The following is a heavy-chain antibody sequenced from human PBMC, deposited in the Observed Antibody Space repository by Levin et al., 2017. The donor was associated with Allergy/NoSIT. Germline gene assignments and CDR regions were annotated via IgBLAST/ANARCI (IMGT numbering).Heavy chain of an antibody. CDR3: ARGPYDFWSGYYTEDGSADAFDI. V-gene: IGHV4-59*01. D-gene: IGHD3-3*01. J-gene: IGHJ3*02. CDR2: IYYSGST. Sequence: GSLRLSCTVSGGSISSYYWSWIRQPPGKGLEWIGYIYYSGSTNYNPSLKSRVTISVDTSKNQFSLKLSSVTAADTAVYYCARGPYDFWSGYYTEDGSADAFDIWGQGTMVTVSS. CDR1: GGSISSYY.